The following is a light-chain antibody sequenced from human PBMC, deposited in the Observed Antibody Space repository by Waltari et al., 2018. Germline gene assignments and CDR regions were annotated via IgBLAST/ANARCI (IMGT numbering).Light chain of an antibody. CDR1: NSNVDILHL. V-gene: IGLV2-23*01. Sequence: QSALTQPASVSGSPGQSITISCTAVNSNVDILHLVYWYQHHPGRNPRLLIYESSQRPSVISNRFSGSKSGNTASLTISGLQPEDEADYFCCSFAGYGIYVFGSGTQVSVL. CDR3: CSFAGYGIYV. CDR2: ESS. J-gene: IGLJ1*01.